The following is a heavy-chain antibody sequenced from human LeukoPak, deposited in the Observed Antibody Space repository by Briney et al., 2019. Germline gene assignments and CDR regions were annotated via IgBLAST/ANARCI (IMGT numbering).Heavy chain of an antibody. D-gene: IGHD3-22*01. V-gene: IGHV1-2*02. CDR3: ARDRAYYYDSSGCDY. CDR1: GYTFTGYY. J-gene: IGHJ4*02. CDR2: INPNSGGT. Sequence: ASVKVSCKASGYTFTGYYMHWVRQAPAQGLEWMGWINPNSGGTNYAQKFQGRVTMTRDTSISTAYMELSRLRSDDTAVYYCARDRAYYYDSSGCDYWGQGTLVTVSS.